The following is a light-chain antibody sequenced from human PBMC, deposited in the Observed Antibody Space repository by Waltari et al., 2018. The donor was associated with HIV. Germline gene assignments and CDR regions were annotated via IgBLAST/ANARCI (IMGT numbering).Light chain of an antibody. CDR2: DVT. J-gene: IGLJ2*01. CDR3: VSYTEKDTFLL. CDR1: SNDIGTYNF. Sequence: QSALTQPPSASGSPGQSVAISCTGSSNDIGTYNFVSWYQHHPGKAPKLLIYDVTRRPPGSPDRFSGTKSGYTASLTVSDLQVEDEADYYCVSYTEKDTFLLFGGGTKLAV. V-gene: IGLV2-8*01.